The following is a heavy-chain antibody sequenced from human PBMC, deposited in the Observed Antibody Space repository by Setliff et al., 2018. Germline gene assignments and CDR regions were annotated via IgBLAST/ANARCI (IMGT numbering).Heavy chain of an antibody. CDR3: AREQWLDPPGYYYMDV. D-gene: IGHD6-19*01. Sequence: SETLSLTCTVSGGSISSYYWSWIRQPAGKGLEWIGRIYTSGSTNYNPSLKSRVTMSVDTSKNQFSLKLSSVTAADMAVYYCAREQWLDPPGYYYMDVWAKGTTVTVSS. V-gene: IGHV4-4*07. CDR1: GGSISSYY. J-gene: IGHJ6*03. CDR2: IYTSGST.